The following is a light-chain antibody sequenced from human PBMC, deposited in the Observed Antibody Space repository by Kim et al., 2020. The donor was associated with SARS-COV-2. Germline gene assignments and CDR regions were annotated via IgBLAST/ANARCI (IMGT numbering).Light chain of an antibody. CDR1: QSISKY. CDR2: FAS. Sequence: SVGDRVTITCRASQSISKYLNWYQQKPGKAPELLIFFASSLQSGVPSRFSASGSGTDFTLTISSLQPEDFTAYYCQQTYNSPQTFGQGTKVDSK. V-gene: IGKV1-39*01. CDR3: QQTYNSPQT. J-gene: IGKJ1*01.